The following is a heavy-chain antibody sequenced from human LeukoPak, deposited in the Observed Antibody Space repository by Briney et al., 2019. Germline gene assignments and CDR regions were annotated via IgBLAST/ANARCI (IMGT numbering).Heavy chain of an antibody. CDR1: GYTFTSYG. D-gene: IGHD3-22*01. CDR3: ARDGEMYYYDRSGYNDS. CDR2: ISAYNGNT. J-gene: IGHJ4*02. Sequence: ASVKVSCKASGYTFTSYGISWVRQAPGQGREWMGWISAYNGNTNYAQKLQGRVTMTTDTSTSTAYMELRSLRSDDTAVYFCARDGEMYYYDRSGYNDSWGQGTLVTVSS. V-gene: IGHV1-18*01.